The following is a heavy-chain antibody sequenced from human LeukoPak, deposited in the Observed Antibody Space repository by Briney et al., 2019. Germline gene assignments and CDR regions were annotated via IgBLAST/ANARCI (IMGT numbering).Heavy chain of an antibody. V-gene: IGHV1-69*06. CDR1: GGTFSSYA. CDR3: ARDGGGYSGYDLLNPYYGMDV. D-gene: IGHD5-12*01. CDR2: IIPIFSTA. J-gene: IGHJ6*04. Sequence: ASVKVSCKASGGTFSSYAISWVRQAPGQGLEWMGGIIPIFSTANYAQKFQGRVTITADKSTSTAYMELSSLRSEDTAVYYCARDGGGYSGYDLLNPYYGMDVWGKGTTVTVSS.